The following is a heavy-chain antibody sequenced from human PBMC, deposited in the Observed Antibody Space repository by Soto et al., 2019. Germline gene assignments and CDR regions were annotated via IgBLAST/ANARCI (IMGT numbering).Heavy chain of an antibody. CDR1: GGSISSYY. D-gene: IGHD3-10*01. CDR3: ARAWGGYGSGSYSSEAWFDP. J-gene: IGHJ5*02. V-gene: IGHV4-59*01. CDR2: IYYSGST. Sequence: SETLSLTCTVSGGSISSYYWSWIRQPPGKGLEWIGYIYYSGSTNYNPSLKSRVTISVDTSKNQFSLKLSSVTAADTAVYYCARAWGGYGSGSYSSEAWFDPWGQGTLVTVSS.